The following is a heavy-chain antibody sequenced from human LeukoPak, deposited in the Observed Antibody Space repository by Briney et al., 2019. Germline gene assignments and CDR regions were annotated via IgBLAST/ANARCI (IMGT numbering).Heavy chain of an antibody. CDR2: IDPKSGDT. J-gene: IGHJ4*02. CDR3: ARDPATSYYLDS. D-gene: IGHD2-21*01. CDR1: GYTFTAYY. V-gene: IGHV1-2*02. Sequence: ASVKVSFKASGYTFTAYYLNWVRQAPGQGLEWMGWIDPKSGDTKIAPKFQGRVTMTRDTSMSTVYMELYSLRSDDTAVYSCARDPATSYYLDSWGQGILVTVSS.